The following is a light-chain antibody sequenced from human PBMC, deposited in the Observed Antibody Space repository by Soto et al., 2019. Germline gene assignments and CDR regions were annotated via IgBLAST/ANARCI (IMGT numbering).Light chain of an antibody. CDR2: EVT. CDR1: SSDIDTYNY. Sequence: QSALTQPASVSGSPGQSITISCTGTSSDIDTYNYVSWYQQHPGKAPKLIIYEVTNRPSGVSNRFSGSKSGDTASLTISGLRAEDEADYYCSSYTSSTDHVFGTGTKVTVL. CDR3: SSYTSSTDHV. V-gene: IGLV2-14*01. J-gene: IGLJ1*01.